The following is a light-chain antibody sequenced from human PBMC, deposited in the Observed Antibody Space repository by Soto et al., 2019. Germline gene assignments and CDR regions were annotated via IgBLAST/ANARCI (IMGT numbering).Light chain of an antibody. CDR2: DVG. Sequence: VLTQPASVSGSPGQSITISCTGTSSDVGGYNYVSWYQQHPGKATKLMIYDVGNRPSGVSNRFSGSKSSNTSSLTISGLQAEDEADYYCSSYTTSSTYVFGTGTKVTVL. CDR1: SSDVGGYNY. CDR3: SSYTTSSTYV. V-gene: IGLV2-14*01. J-gene: IGLJ1*01.